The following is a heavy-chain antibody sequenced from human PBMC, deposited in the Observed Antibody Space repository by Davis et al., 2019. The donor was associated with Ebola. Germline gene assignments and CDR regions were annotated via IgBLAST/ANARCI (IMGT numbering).Heavy chain of an antibody. CDR2: ISGSGGST. J-gene: IGHJ5*02. D-gene: IGHD6-13*01. Sequence: GGSLRLSCTASGFTFNSYGMSWVRQAPGKGLEWVSAISGSGGSTYYADSVKGRFTISRDNSKNTLYLQMNSLRAEDTAVYYCAKDRGGIAAVTAWFDPWGQGTLVTVSS. CDR1: GFTFNSYG. V-gene: IGHV3-23*01. CDR3: AKDRGGIAAVTAWFDP.